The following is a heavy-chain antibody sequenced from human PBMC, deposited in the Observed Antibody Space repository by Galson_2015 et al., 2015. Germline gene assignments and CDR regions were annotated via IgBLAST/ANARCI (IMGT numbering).Heavy chain of an antibody. J-gene: IGHJ6*02. CDR3: ARNFPRYCSGGSCYSYYYYGMDV. D-gene: IGHD2-15*01. V-gene: IGHV5-51*01. Sequence: QSGAEVKKPGESLTISCTGSGYSFTSYWIGWVRQMPGKGLEWMGIIYPGDSDTRYSPSFQGQVTISADKSISTAYLQWSSLKASDTAMYYCARNFPRYCSGGSCYSYYYYGMDVWGQGTTVTASS. CDR2: IYPGDSDT. CDR1: GYSFTSYW.